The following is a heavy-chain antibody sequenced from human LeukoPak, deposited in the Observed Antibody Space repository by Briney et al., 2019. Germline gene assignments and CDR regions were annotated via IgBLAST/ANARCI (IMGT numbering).Heavy chain of an antibody. J-gene: IGHJ4*02. CDR1: GGSISSGDYY. D-gene: IGHD4-23*01. V-gene: IGHV4-30-4*08. CDR2: IYSSGST. Sequence: SETLSLTCTVSGGSISSGDYYWSWIRQPPGKGLEWIGYIYSSGSTYYNQSLKSRVTISVDTSKNQFSLKLSSVTAADTAVYYCARDVSAVDDYGGRGGSGYFDYWGQGTLVTVSS. CDR3: ARDVSAVDDYGGRGGSGYFDY.